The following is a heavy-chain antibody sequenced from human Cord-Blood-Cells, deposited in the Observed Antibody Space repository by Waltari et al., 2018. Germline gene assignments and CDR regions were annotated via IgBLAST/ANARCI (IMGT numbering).Heavy chain of an antibody. V-gene: IGHV2-5*02. Sequence: QITLKESGPTLVKPTQTLTLTCTFSGFSLSTSGVGVGWIRQPPGKALEWLGLIYWDDDKRYSPSLKSRLTITKDTSKNQVVLTMTNMDPVDTATYYCAHQGMTTVTLGSFDIWGQGTMVTVSS. CDR2: IYWDDDK. J-gene: IGHJ3*02. CDR1: GFSLSTSGVG. CDR3: AHQGMTTVTLGSFDI. D-gene: IGHD4-17*01.